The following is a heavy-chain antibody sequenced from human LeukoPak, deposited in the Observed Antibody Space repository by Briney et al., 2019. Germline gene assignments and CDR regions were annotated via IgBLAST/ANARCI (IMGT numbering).Heavy chain of an antibody. CDR1: GVSINTCCYY. Sequence: ETSETLSLTCAVSGVSINTCCYYWTWIRQPPGKGLDWIGYKYYSGSTRYNSSLRSRLSLSLDTSNNQFSLKLSSVTAADTAVYYCARGRSFGFDFDSWGQGTLVIVSS. V-gene: IGHV4-61*01. CDR2: KYYSGST. CDR3: ARGRSFGFDFDS. D-gene: IGHD3-3*02. J-gene: IGHJ4*02.